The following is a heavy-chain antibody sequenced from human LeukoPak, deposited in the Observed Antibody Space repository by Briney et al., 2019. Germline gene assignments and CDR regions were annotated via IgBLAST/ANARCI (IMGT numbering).Heavy chain of an antibody. V-gene: IGHV3-23*01. CDR3: AKVGQWLG. Sequence: GGTLTLSCAASGFTFSSYGMSWVRQAPGKGLDWVSAVSGSGGSTSYEDSVKGRFTTSRENTKNTLYLQKNSLRAAATAVYYCAKVGQWLGWGQETLVSVSS. CDR1: GFTFSSYG. CDR2: VSGSGGST. J-gene: IGHJ4*02. D-gene: IGHD6-19*01.